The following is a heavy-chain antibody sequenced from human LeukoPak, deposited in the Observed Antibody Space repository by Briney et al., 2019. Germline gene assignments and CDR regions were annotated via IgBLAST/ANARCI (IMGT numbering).Heavy chain of an antibody. CDR2: INHSGST. Sequence: PSETLSLTCAVYGGSFSGYYWSWIRQPPGKRLEWIGEINHSGSTNYNPPLKSRVTISVDTSKNQFSLKLSSVTAADTAVYYCARGSRAARLRLNWFDPWGQGTLVTVSS. CDR3: ARGSRAARLRLNWFDP. CDR1: GGSFSGYY. D-gene: IGHD6-6*01. V-gene: IGHV4-34*01. J-gene: IGHJ5*02.